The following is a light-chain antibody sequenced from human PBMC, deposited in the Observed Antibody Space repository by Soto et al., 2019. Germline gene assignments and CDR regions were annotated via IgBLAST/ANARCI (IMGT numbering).Light chain of an antibody. J-gene: IGKJ1*01. CDR3: QQYGASRT. Sequence: EIVLTQSPGTLSLSPWERATLSCRASEHVANNYLAWYQQKPGQAPRRLIYGASSRAAGIPDRFRGSGSGTDFTLTITRLEPEDFAVYYCQQYGASRTFGQGTKVDIK. V-gene: IGKV3-20*01. CDR2: GAS. CDR1: EHVANNY.